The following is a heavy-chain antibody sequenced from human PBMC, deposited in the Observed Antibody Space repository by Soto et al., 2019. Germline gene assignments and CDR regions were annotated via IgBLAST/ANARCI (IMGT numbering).Heavy chain of an antibody. CDR2: IYYSGST. CDR3: ARVRDCSGGTCYSWWFDP. V-gene: IGHV4-59*01. Sequence: PSETLSLTCTVSGGSISSYYWSWIRQPPGKGLEWIGHIYYSGSTSYNSSLKSRVTISMNASKSQLSLKLRSVTAADTAVFYCARVRDCSGGTCYSWWFDPWGQGTLVTVS. CDR1: GGSISSYY. D-gene: IGHD2-15*01. J-gene: IGHJ5*02.